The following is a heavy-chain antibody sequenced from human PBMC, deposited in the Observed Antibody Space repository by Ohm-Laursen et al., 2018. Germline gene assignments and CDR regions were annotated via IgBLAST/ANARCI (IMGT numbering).Heavy chain of an antibody. CDR3: ARSGEYCSGGSCANFDN. V-gene: IGHV4-59*01. J-gene: IGHJ4*02. D-gene: IGHD2-15*01. CDR2: IYYSGGT. CDR1: GGSISSYY. Sequence: SAILSLTCIVSGGSISSYYWSWIRQPPGKGLEWIGYIYYSGGTNYNPSLKSRVTISVDTSKNQFSLKLSSVTAADTAVYYCARSGEYCSGGSCANFDNWGQGTLVTVSS.